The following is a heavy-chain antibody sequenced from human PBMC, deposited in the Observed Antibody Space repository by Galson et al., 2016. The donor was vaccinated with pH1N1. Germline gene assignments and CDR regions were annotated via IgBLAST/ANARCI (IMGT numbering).Heavy chain of an antibody. Sequence: SLRLSCAASGFTFSTYWMSWVRQAPGKGLEWVAFIRFDENNNYYADSVKGRFTISRDSSKNMLYLQMNSLRAEDTAVYYCAKDRAANYGDYWDYWGQGTLVTVSS. V-gene: IGHV3-30*02. CDR3: AKDRAANYGDYWDY. D-gene: IGHD4-17*01. CDR2: IRFDENNN. J-gene: IGHJ4*02. CDR1: GFTFSTYW.